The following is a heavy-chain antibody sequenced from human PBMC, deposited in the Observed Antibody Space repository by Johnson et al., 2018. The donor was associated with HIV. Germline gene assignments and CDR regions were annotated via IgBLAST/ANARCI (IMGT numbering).Heavy chain of an antibody. V-gene: IGHV3-30*04. CDR3: ASFWATGAFDI. CDR2: ISYDGINK. D-gene: IGHD3-10*01. J-gene: IGHJ3*02. Sequence: QVQLVESGGGVVQPARSLRLSCAASGFTFISCAMHWVRQAPGKGLEWETIISYDGINKYYAESVKGRFTISRDISKDTLYLQMNSLRAEDTAVYYCASFWATGAFDIWGQGTMVTVSS. CDR1: GFTFISCA.